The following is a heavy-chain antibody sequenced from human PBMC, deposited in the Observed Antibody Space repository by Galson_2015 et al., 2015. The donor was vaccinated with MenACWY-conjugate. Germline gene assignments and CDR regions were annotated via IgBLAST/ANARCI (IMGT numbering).Heavy chain of an antibody. J-gene: IGHJ6*02. CDR2: IKKDGSEK. V-gene: IGHV3-7*03. CDR1: GFIFTTYD. CDR3: ARGHYGMDV. Sequence: LRLSCAGSGFIFTTYDMNWVRQAPGKGLEWVASIKKDGSEKYYVDSVKGRFTISRDNAKNSLYLEMNSLRVEDTAVYSCARGHYGMDVWGQGTTVTASS.